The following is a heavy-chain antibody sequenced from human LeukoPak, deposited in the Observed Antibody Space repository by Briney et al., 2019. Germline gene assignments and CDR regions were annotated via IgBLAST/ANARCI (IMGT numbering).Heavy chain of an antibody. Sequence: GGSLRLSCAASGFTFSSYWMSWVRQAPGKGLEWVSGINWNGGSTGYADSVKGRFTISRDNAKNSLYLQMNSLRAEDTALYYCARRYCSSTSCYVGGAFDIWGQGTMVTVSS. CDR1: GFTFSSYW. J-gene: IGHJ3*02. V-gene: IGHV3-20*04. CDR3: ARRYCSSTSCYVGGAFDI. CDR2: INWNGGST. D-gene: IGHD2-2*01.